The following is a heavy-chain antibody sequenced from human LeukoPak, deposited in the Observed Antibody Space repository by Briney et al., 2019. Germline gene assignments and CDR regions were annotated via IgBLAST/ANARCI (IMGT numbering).Heavy chain of an antibody. CDR3: ARGRTQWMLQHGGFTPTHYGMDV. Sequence: SETLPLTCAVYGGSFSGYSWSWIRQPPGKGLEWIGEINNSGRATYNPSLKSRATISVDTSTNQFSLKVSSVTAADTAVYYCARGRTQWMLQHGGFTPTHYGMDVWGQGTTVTVSS. V-gene: IGHV4-34*01. D-gene: IGHD6-19*01. CDR2: INNSGRA. CDR1: GGSFSGYS. J-gene: IGHJ6*02.